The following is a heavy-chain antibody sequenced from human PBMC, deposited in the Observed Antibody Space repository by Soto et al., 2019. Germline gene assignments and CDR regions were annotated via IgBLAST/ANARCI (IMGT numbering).Heavy chain of an antibody. V-gene: IGHV1-69*12. D-gene: IGHD5-12*01. CDR3: GGDGRRLRKGGYFDY. CDR2: IIPIFGTA. Sequence: QVQLVQSGAEVKKPGSSVKVSCKASGGTFSSYAISWVRQAPGQGLEWMGGIIPIFGTANDAQKFQGRVTITADESTSTAYMELSSLRSEDTAVYYCGGDGRRLRKGGYFDYWGQGTLVTVSS. J-gene: IGHJ4*02. CDR1: GGTFSSYA.